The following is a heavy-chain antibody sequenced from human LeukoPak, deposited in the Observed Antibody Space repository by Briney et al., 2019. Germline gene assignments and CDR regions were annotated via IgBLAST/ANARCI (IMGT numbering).Heavy chain of an antibody. V-gene: IGHV3-33*01. CDR3: ARDDRFDGSGHYTAFDV. J-gene: IGHJ3*01. Sequence: GGSLRLSCAASGFTFSSYGMHWVRQAPGKGLEWVAVIWYDGSNKYYADSVKGRFTISRDNSKNTLYLQMNSLRAEDTAVYYCARDDRFDGSGHYTAFDVWGQGTMVTVSS. D-gene: IGHD3-22*01. CDR1: GFTFSSYG. CDR2: IWYDGSNK.